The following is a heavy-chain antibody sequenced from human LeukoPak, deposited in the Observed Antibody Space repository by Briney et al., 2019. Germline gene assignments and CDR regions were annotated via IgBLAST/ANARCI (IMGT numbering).Heavy chain of an antibody. J-gene: IGHJ4*02. V-gene: IGHV3-7*03. Sequence: GGSLRLSCAASGFTFTTYWMAWVRQAPGKGLEWVAKTNQDGGETYYVDSVRGRFTISRDNAKNSVYLQMNSLGAEDTGVYYWARDHIAGHALEYWGQGTLVTVSS. CDR3: ARDHIAGHALEY. D-gene: IGHD2-21*01. CDR2: TNQDGGET. CDR1: GFTFTTYW.